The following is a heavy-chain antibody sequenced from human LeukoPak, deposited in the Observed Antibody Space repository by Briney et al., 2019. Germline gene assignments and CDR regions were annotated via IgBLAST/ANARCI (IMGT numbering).Heavy chain of an antibody. CDR2: ISYDGSKK. V-gene: IGHV3-30-3*01. CDR3: ARVRAAHYYDY. Sequence: PGRSLRLSCAASGFSLSGYGMHWVRQAPGKGLEWVAVISYDGSKKYYADSVKGLFTISRDNPKNTQYLEMNSLKAEDTAVYYCARVRAAHYYDYWGQGTLVTVSS. CDR1: GFSLSGYG. J-gene: IGHJ4*02. D-gene: IGHD6-6*01.